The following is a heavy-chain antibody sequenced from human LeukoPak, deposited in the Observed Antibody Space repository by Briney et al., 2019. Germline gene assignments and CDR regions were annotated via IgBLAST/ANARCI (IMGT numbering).Heavy chain of an antibody. CDR1: GFTFSSYS. CDR2: ISTSSSYI. J-gene: IGHJ4*02. D-gene: IGHD1-14*01. Sequence: GALRLSCAASGFTFSSYSMNWVRQAPGKGLEWVSSISTSSSYIHYADSVKGRFTISRDNAKNSLYLQMNSLRAEDTAVYYCARGTLNIPGEHGAFDYWGQGTLVTVSS. CDR3: ARGTLNIPGEHGAFDY. V-gene: IGHV3-21*01.